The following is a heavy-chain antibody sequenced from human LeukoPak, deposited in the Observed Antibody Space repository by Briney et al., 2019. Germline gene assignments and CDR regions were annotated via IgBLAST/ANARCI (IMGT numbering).Heavy chain of an antibody. D-gene: IGHD3-3*01. CDR3: ASLEFFASSFDY. J-gene: IGHJ4*02. CDR2: INHSGST. CDR1: GGSFSGYY. V-gene: IGHV4-34*01. Sequence: SETLSLTCAVYGGSFSGYYWSWIRQPPGKGLEWIGEINHSGSTNYNPSLKSRVTISVDTSKNQFSLKLSSVTAADTAVYYCASLEFFASSFDYWGQGTLVTVSS.